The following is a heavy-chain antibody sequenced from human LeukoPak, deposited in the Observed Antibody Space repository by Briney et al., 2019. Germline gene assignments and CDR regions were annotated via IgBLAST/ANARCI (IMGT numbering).Heavy chain of an antibody. D-gene: IGHD6-19*01. CDR2: MNPNSGNT. Sequence: ASVKVSCKASGYTFTSYDINWVRQAPGQGLEWMGWMNPNSGNTGYAQKFQGRVTITRNTSISTAYMELSSLRSEDTAVYYCARAPIAVAANWFDPWGQGTLVTVSS. J-gene: IGHJ5*02. CDR3: ARAPIAVAANWFDP. V-gene: IGHV1-8*03. CDR1: GYTFTSYD.